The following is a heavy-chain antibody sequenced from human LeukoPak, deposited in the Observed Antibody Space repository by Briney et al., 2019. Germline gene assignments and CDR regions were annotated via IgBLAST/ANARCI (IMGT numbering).Heavy chain of an antibody. Sequence: PGGSLRLSCAASGFIFSDYYMPWIRQAPGKGLEWLSYISSASSTIDYADSVKGRVTISRDNAKNSVYLQMNSLTAEDTAVYYCARSEAVVINVFDMWGQGTMVTVSS. D-gene: IGHD2-21*01. J-gene: IGHJ3*02. V-gene: IGHV3-11*01. CDR3: ARSEAVVINVFDM. CDR2: ISSASSTI. CDR1: GFIFSDYY.